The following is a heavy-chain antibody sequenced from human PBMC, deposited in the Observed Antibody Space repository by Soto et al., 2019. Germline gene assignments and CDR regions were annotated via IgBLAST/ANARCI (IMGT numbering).Heavy chain of an antibody. CDR3: ARGGVAAGTSWFEP. Sequence: SVKASCEACGYTFTGYYLHWVQQSTGQGLEWMGWINPNSGGTNYAQKFQGWVTMTRDTSISTAYMELSRLRSDDTAVYYCARGGVAAGTSWFEPWGQGTLVTVSS. V-gene: IGHV1-2*04. CDR2: INPNSGGT. J-gene: IGHJ5*02. D-gene: IGHD6-13*01. CDR1: GYTFTGYY.